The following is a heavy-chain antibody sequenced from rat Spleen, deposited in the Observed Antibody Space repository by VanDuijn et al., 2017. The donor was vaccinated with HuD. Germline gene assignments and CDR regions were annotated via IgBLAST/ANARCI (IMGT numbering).Heavy chain of an antibody. CDR3: ARQDTSGYSNWFAY. D-gene: IGHD4-3*01. CDR1: GLTFNNYW. Sequence: EVQLVESGGGLVQPGRSLKLSCVASGLTFNNYWLTWIRQAPGKGLEWVASITGTGDDTFYPDSLKGRFTISRDHAKSTLYLQVDSLRSEDTATYYCARQDTSGYSNWFAYWGEGTLVTVSS. CDR2: ITGTGDDT. V-gene: IGHV5-31*01. J-gene: IGHJ3*01.